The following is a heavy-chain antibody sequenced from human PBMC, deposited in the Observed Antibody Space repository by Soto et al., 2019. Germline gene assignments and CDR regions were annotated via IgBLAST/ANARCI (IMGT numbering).Heavy chain of an antibody. CDR1: GFTVSSNY. CDR2: IYSGGST. Sequence: GGSLRLSCAASGFTVSSNYMSWVRQAPGKGLEWVSVIYSGGSTYYADSVKGRFTISRDNSKNTLYLQMNSLRAEDTAVYYCAREPEHNYYGMDVWGQGTTVTVSS. CDR3: AREPEHNYYGMDV. J-gene: IGHJ6*02. V-gene: IGHV3-53*01.